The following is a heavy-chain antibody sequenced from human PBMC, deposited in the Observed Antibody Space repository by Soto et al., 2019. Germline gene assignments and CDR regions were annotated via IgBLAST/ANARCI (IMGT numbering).Heavy chain of an antibody. V-gene: IGHV2-26*01. Sequence: QVTLKESGPVLVKPTETLTLTCTVSGFSLSNARMGVSWIRQPPGKALEWLAHIFSNAEKSYSTSLKSRLTISKDTSKSQWVLTMPNMDPGATAPYYCARTVDSWWFDSWGQGTLVTVSS. J-gene: IGHJ5*01. CDR3: ARTVDSWWFDS. CDR2: IFSNAEK. CDR1: GFSLSNARMG.